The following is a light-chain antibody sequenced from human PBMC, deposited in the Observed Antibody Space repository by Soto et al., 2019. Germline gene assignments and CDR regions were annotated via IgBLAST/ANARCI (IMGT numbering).Light chain of an antibody. V-gene: IGKV1-5*01. CDR3: QQYNSYWT. Sequence: DIRMTQSPSTLSASVGDRVTITCRASQGISGWLAWYQQKPGKAPKLLIYDASSLESGVPSRFSGSGSGTEFTLTISSLRPDDFATYYCQQYNSYWTFGQGTTVEIK. CDR1: QGISGW. CDR2: DAS. J-gene: IGKJ1*01.